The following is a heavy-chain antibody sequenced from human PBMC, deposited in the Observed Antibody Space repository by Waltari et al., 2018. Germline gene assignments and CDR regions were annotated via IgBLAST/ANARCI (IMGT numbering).Heavy chain of an antibody. Sequence: QAPGKGPVWVSRINADGASKSYADCVKGRFTISRDNAKNTLYLQMNSLRAEDTAVYYCTRTRYCSTTSCQVDWFDPWGQGTLVTVSS. CDR2: INADGASK. V-gene: IGHV3-74*01. CDR3: TRTRYCSTTSCQVDWFDP. D-gene: IGHD2-2*01. J-gene: IGHJ5*02.